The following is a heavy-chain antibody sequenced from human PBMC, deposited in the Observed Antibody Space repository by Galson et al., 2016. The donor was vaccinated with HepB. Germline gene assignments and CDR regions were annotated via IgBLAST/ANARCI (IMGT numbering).Heavy chain of an antibody. J-gene: IGHJ6*04. CDR2: ISSSSGTI. Sequence: SLRLSCAASGFTFNSYSMNWVRQAPGKGLEWVAYISSSSGTIYYAASVKGRFTISRDNAKNSVFLQMSSLRAEDTALYYCAGFGDWDYYGLDVWGKGTTVTVS. CDR1: GFTFNSYS. V-gene: IGHV3-48*04. CDR3: AGFGDWDYYGLDV. D-gene: IGHD3-16*01.